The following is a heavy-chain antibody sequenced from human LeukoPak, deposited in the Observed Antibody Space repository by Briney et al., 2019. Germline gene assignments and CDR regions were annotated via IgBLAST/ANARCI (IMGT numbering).Heavy chain of an antibody. CDR3: AKETVVARGAFDY. CDR1: GFTFSSYG. V-gene: IGHV3-30*02. Sequence: GGSLRLSCAASGFTFSSYGMHWVRQAPGKGLERVAFIRYDGSNKYYADSVKGRFTISRDNSKNTLYLQMNSLRAEDTAVYYCAKETVVARGAFDYWGQGTLVTVSS. CDR2: IRYDGSNK. D-gene: IGHD3-22*01. J-gene: IGHJ4*02.